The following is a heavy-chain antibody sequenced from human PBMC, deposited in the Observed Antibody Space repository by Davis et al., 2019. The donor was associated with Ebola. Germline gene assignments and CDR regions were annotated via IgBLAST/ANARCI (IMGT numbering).Heavy chain of an antibody. D-gene: IGHD5-18*01. CDR2: INQDGSEK. V-gene: IGHV3-7*01. CDR3: TRVTSYGSY. CDR1: GFTFSIHW. J-gene: IGHJ4*02. Sequence: LRLSCAASGFTFSIHWMSWVRQAPGKGLEWVPNINQDGSEKYYVDSVKGRFTVSRDNAKNSLFLHMNSLRVEDTALYYCTRVTSYGSYWGQGTPVTVSS.